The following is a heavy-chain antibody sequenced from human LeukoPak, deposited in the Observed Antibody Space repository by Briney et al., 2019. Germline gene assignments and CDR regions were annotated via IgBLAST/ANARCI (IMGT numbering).Heavy chain of an antibody. CDR3: AKPLEKYTYGGNFDY. V-gene: IGHV3-23*01. J-gene: IGHJ4*02. CDR2: ISSSADST. Sequence: GGSLRLSCEASGFTFSSYAMSWVRQAPGKGLAWVSVISSSADSTYYADSVKGRFTISRDNSKNTLYLQTNNLRAEDAAVYYCAKPLEKYTYGGNFDYWGQGILVTVSS. D-gene: IGHD4-23*01. CDR1: GFTFSSYA.